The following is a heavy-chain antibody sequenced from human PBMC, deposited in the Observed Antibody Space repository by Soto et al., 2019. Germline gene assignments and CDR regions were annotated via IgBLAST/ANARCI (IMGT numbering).Heavy chain of an antibody. D-gene: IGHD5-12*01. CDR3: ARDSPIGSTYSGYDAIDS. V-gene: IGHV1-69*08. J-gene: IGHJ4*02. CDR1: GGTFSTST. Sequence: QVQLVQSGAGVKKPGSSVKVSCKASGGTFSTSTFTWVRQAPGQGLEWMGRTIPILDVADYAQDFQGRVTITADKSTSTAYMELTSLTSKDTAVYYCARDSPIGSTYSGYDAIDSWGQGTLVTVSS. CDR2: TIPILDVA.